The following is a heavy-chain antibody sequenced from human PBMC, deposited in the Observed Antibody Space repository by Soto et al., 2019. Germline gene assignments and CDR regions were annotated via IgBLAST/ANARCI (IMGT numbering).Heavy chain of an antibody. Sequence: QVQLVQSGAEVKKPGASVKVSCKASGYTFTSYGISWVRQAPGQGLEWMGWISAYNGNTNYAQKLQGRVTMTTDTSTSTAYMELRRLRSDDTAVYYCARDPGYDFWSGTNGFDRWCQGTPVTGS. CDR1: GYTFTSYG. J-gene: IGHJ5*02. D-gene: IGHD3-3*01. CDR2: ISAYNGNT. CDR3: ARDPGYDFWSGTNGFDR. V-gene: IGHV1-18*01.